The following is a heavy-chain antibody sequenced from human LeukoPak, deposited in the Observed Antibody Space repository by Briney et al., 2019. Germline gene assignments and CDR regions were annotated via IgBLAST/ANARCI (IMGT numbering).Heavy chain of an antibody. CDR1: RGSISGDY. CDR2: IYTSGTT. J-gene: IGHJ3*01. CDR3: AKVFHD. Sequence: SETLSLTCTVSRGSISGDYGSWIRQPAGKGLEWIGLIYTSGTTNYNPSLKSRVTMSLDTSKNQFSLKLSSVTAADTAVYYCAKVFHDWGQGTMVTVSS. V-gene: IGHV4-4*07.